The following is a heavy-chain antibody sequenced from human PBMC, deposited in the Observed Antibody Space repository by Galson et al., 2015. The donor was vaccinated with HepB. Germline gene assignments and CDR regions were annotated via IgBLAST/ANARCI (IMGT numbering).Heavy chain of an antibody. V-gene: IGHV3-33*08. CDR2: IWYDGSNK. D-gene: IGHD3-22*01. Sequence: SLRLSCAASGFTFSSYGMHWVRQAPGKGLEWVAVIWYDGSNKYYADSVKGRFTISRDNSKNTLYLQMNSLRAEDTAVYYCARESSGTEVPDVFDIWGQGTMVTVSS. CDR1: GFTFSSYG. J-gene: IGHJ3*02. CDR3: ARESSGTEVPDVFDI.